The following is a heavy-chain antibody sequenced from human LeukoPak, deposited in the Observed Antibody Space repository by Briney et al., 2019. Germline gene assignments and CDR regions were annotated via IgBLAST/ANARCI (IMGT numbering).Heavy chain of an antibody. Sequence: SETLSLTCAVYGGSFSGYYWSWIRQPPGKGLEWIGEINHSGSTNYNPSLKSRVTISVDTSKNQFSLKQSSVTAADTAVYYCAREGYYDFWTPSYYFDYWGQGTLVTVSS. J-gene: IGHJ4*02. CDR3: AREGYYDFWTPSYYFDY. D-gene: IGHD3-3*01. CDR1: GGSFSGYY. V-gene: IGHV4-34*01. CDR2: INHSGST.